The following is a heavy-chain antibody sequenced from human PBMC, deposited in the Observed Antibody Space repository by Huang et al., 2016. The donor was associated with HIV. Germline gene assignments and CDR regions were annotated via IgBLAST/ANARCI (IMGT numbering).Heavy chain of an antibody. D-gene: IGHD7-27*01. CDR2: INGDGSNT. Sequence: EVQLVESGGGLVQPGGSLRLSCAASGFTFSSYWMHWVRQAPGKGLVWFSRINGDGSNTNYAESVKGRFNSSRDNAKNTLDVQVNSLRAEDTAVYYCARGTRLTGLGYFDLWGRGTLVIVSS. CDR3: ARGTRLTGLGYFDL. CDR1: GFTFSSYW. J-gene: IGHJ2*01. V-gene: IGHV3-74*01.